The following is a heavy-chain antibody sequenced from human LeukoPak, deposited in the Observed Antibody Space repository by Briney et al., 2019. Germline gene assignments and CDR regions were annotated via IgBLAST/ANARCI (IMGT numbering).Heavy chain of an antibody. CDR3: AKDMSYGSVSGGPFDP. CDR2: ISWNSGGI. V-gene: IGHV3-9*01. CDR1: GGSISNYY. D-gene: IGHD3-10*01. J-gene: IGHJ5*02. Sequence: LSLTCTVSGGSISNYYWSWIRQPPGKGLEWVSGISWNSGGIGYADSVKGRFTISRDNAKNSLHLQMNSLRAEDTALYYCAKDMSYGSVSGGPFDPWGQGTLVTVSS.